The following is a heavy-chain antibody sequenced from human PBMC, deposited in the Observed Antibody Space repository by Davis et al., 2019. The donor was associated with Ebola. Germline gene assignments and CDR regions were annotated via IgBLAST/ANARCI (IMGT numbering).Heavy chain of an antibody. CDR2: IGLGSSPI. V-gene: IGHV3-48*02. J-gene: IGHJ4*02. CDR3: ARDSGISGADDY. Sequence: GESLKISCAASGFTFSSYSMTWVRQAPGKGLAWISYIGLGSSPIYYADSVKSRFTISRDNANNSLYLHMNRLGDEDTAVYYCARDSGISGADDYWGQGTLVTVSS. CDR1: GFTFSSYS. D-gene: IGHD6-13*01.